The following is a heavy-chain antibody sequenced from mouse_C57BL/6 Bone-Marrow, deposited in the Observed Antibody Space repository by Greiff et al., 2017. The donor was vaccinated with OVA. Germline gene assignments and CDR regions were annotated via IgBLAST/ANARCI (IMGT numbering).Heavy chain of an antibody. D-gene: IGHD2-12*01. Sequence: QVQLQQPGAELVKPGASVKMSCKASGYTFTSYWITWVKQSPGQGLEWIGDIYPGSGSTNYNEKFKSKATLTVDTSSSTAYMQLSSLTSEDSAVDYCARELLDYYAMDYWGQGTSVTVSS. CDR3: ARELLDYYAMDY. CDR2: IYPGSGST. V-gene: IGHV1-55*01. CDR1: GYTFTSYW. J-gene: IGHJ4*01.